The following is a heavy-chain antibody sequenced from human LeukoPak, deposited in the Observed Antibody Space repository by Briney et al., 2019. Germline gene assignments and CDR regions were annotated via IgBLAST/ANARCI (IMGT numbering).Heavy chain of an antibody. V-gene: IGHV3-7*03. CDR2: IKQDGSEK. Sequence: GGSLRLSCAASGFTFSSYWMSWVRQAPGKGLEWVANIKQDGSEKYYADSVKGRFTISRDNSKNTLYLQMNSLRAEDTAVYYCAKDPPRYYYDSSGYRFDYWGQGTLVTVSS. CDR3: AKDPPRYYYDSSGYRFDY. D-gene: IGHD3-22*01. J-gene: IGHJ4*02. CDR1: GFTFSSYW.